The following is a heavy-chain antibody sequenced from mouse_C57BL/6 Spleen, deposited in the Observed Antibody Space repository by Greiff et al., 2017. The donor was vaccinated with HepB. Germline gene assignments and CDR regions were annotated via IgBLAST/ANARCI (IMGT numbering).Heavy chain of an antibody. V-gene: IGHV3-6*01. CDR3: ASVGYY. D-gene: IGHD2-2*01. CDR2: ISYDGSN. CDR1: GYSITSGYY. J-gene: IGHJ4*01. Sequence: VQLKESGPGLVKPSQSLSLTCSVTGYSITSGYYWNWIRQFPGNKLEWMGYISYDGSNNYNPSLKNRISITRDTSKNQFFLKLNSVTTEDTATYYCASVGYYWGQGTSVTVSS.